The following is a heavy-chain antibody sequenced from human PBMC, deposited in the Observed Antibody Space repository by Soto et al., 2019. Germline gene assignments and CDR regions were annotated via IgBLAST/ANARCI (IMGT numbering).Heavy chain of an antibody. CDR1: GFTFTSYV. Sequence: GGSLRLSCAASGFTFTSYVMYWVRQAPGKGLEFVSSISSSGSGTYYADSVQGRFTTSRDNSKSTLYLQMNSLRAEDTAVYYCAKGRSGGSLDWFDPWGQGTLVTVSS. CDR2: ISSSGSGT. D-gene: IGHD2-15*01. CDR3: AKGRSGGSLDWFDP. J-gene: IGHJ5*02. V-gene: IGHV3-23*01.